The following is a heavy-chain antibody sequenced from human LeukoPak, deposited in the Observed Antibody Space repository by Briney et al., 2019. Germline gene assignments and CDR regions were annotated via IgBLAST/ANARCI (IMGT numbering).Heavy chain of an antibody. CDR1: GGSISSGGYS. J-gene: IGHJ5*02. Sequence: SQTLSLTCAVPGGSISSGGYSWSWIRQPPGKGLEWIGYIYHSGSTYYNPSLKSRVTISVDRSKNQFSLKLSSVTAADTAVYYCARDGWYYYDSSGYRDAWFDPWGQGTLVTVSS. V-gene: IGHV4-30-2*01. CDR2: IYHSGST. CDR3: ARDGWYYYDSSGYRDAWFDP. D-gene: IGHD3-22*01.